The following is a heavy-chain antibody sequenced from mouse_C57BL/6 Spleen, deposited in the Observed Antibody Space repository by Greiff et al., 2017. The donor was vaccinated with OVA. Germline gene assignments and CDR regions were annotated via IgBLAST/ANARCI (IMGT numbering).Heavy chain of an antibody. CDR3: ASNRKDFDY. Sequence: QVQLQQSGAELVRPGASVKLSCKASGYTFTDYYINWVKQRPGQGLEWIARIYPGSDNTYYNEKFKGKATLTAEKSSSTAYMQLSSLTSEDSAVYFCASNRKDFDYWGQGTTLTVSS. V-gene: IGHV1-76*01. J-gene: IGHJ2*01. CDR1: GYTFTDYY. CDR2: IYPGSDNT.